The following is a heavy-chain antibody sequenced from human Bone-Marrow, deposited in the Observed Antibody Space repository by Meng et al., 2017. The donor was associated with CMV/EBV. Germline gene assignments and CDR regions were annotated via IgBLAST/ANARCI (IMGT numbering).Heavy chain of an antibody. CDR2: IYYSGST. CDR1: GGSISSGGYY. Sequence: SETLSPTCTVAGGSISSGGYYWSWIRQHPGKGLEWIGYIYYSGSTYYNPSLKSRVTISVDTSKNQFSLKLSSVTAADTAVYYCARMGRLSFDYWGQGTLVTVSS. J-gene: IGHJ4*02. CDR3: ARMGRLSFDY. V-gene: IGHV4-31*03. D-gene: IGHD5-12*01.